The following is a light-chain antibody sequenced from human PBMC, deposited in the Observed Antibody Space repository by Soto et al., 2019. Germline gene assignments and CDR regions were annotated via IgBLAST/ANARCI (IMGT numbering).Light chain of an antibody. Sequence: VIMQFPGLLSLFTGERATLSCRASQSVGSNYLAWYQQRPGQPPNLLIFGASHRAPDIPARFSGSGSGTEFTLTISSLQSEDFAVYYCQQYNIWLRRFGHGTMVDI. J-gene: IGKJ1*01. CDR1: QSVGSN. CDR2: GAS. V-gene: IGKV3D-15*01. CDR3: QQYNIWLRR.